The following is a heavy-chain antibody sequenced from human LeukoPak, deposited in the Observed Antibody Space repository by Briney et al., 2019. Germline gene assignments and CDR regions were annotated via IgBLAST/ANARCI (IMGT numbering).Heavy chain of an antibody. Sequence: APVKVSCKASGYTFTSYGISWVRQAPGQGLEWMGWISAYNGNTNYAQKLQGRVTMTTDTSTSTAYMELRSLRSEDTAVYYCATDLVGSGSPTPGYWGQGTLVTVSS. CDR1: GYTFTSYG. J-gene: IGHJ4*02. V-gene: IGHV1-18*01. D-gene: IGHD3-10*01. CDR2: ISAYNGNT. CDR3: ATDLVGSGSPTPGY.